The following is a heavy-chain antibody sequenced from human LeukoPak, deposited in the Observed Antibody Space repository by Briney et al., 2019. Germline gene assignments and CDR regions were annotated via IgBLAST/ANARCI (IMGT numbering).Heavy chain of an antibody. CDR3: ASSGWYGERYYFDY. V-gene: IGHV4-59*01. Sequence: SETLSLTCTVSGGSISSYYWSWIRQPPGKGLEWIGYIYYSGSTNYNPFLKSRVTISVDTSKNQFSLKLSSVTAADTAVYYCASSGWYGERYYFDYWGQGTLVTVSS. D-gene: IGHD6-19*01. CDR2: IYYSGST. J-gene: IGHJ4*02. CDR1: GGSISSYY.